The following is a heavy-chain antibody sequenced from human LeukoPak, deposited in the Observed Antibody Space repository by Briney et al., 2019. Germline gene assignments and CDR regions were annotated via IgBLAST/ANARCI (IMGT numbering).Heavy chain of an antibody. D-gene: IGHD3-10*01. CDR3: AKDLGYGSGCPPHGYYFDY. Sequence: PGGSLRLSCAASGFTFSSYDMHWVRQATGKGLEWVSAIGTAGDTYYPGSVKGRFTISRDSSKNTLYLQMNSLRAEDTAIYYCAKDLGYGSGCPPHGYYFDYWGQGTLVTVSS. J-gene: IGHJ4*02. V-gene: IGHV3-13*01. CDR1: GFTFSSYD. CDR2: IGTAGDT.